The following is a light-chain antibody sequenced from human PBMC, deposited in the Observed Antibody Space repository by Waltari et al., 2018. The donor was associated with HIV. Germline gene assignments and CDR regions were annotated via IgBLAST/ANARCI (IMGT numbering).Light chain of an antibody. CDR1: PSRLHSSGCHY. Sequence: IVITQTPFSLSLAPGALSSVACTSLPSRLHSSGCHYLDWFLQKPWQSPQILIYVASNRTSGVPDRFSGSGAGIDVTPKISRVEADDVGVYYCMQALQTPYTFGRGTKLEIK. V-gene: IGKV2-28*01. CDR2: VAS. J-gene: IGKJ2*01. CDR3: MQALQTPYT.